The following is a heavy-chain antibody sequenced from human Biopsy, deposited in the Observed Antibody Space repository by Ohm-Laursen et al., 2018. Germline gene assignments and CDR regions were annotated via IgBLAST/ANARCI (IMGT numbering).Heavy chain of an antibody. CDR2: IIAPSGTT. CDR3: ARTGTYYHDSSLYYFYGLDL. CDR1: GGTLSKYA. V-gene: IGHV1-69*01. D-gene: IGHD3-22*01. Sequence: GSSVKVSCKTFGGTLSKYAMSWVRQAPGQGLEWLGVIIAPSGTTNNAQRFQGRLSITADESATSVYMELGSLTSEDTAVYYCARTGTYYHDSSLYYFYGLDLWGQGSTVTVFS. J-gene: IGHJ6*02.